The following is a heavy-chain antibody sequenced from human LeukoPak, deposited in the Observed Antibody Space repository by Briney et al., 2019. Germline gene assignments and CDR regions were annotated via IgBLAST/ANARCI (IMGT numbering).Heavy chain of an antibody. V-gene: IGHV4-34*01. CDR3: ANGHGARDYYDSSGYGY. CDR1: GGSFSGYY. D-gene: IGHD3-22*01. Sequence: KTSETLSLTCAVYGGSFSGYYWSWIPQPPGKGLEWIGEINHSGSTNYNPSLKSRVTISVDTSKNQCSLKLSSVTAADTAVYYCANGHGARDYYDSSGYGYWGQGTLVTVSS. CDR2: INHSGST. J-gene: IGHJ4*02.